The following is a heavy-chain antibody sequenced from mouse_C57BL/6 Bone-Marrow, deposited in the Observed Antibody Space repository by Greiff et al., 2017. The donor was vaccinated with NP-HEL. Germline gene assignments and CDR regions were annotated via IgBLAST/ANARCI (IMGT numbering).Heavy chain of an antibody. D-gene: IGHD1-1*01. J-gene: IGHJ4*01. Sequence: QVQLKESGAELVRPGTSVKMSCKASGYTFTNYWIGWAKQRPGHGLEWIGDIYPGGGYTNYNEKFKGKATLTADKSSSTAYMQFSSLTSEDSAIYYCARWRFRDYSYYAMDYWGQGTSVTVSS. CDR1: GYTFTNYW. CDR3: ARWRFRDYSYYAMDY. CDR2: IYPGGGYT. V-gene: IGHV1-63*01.